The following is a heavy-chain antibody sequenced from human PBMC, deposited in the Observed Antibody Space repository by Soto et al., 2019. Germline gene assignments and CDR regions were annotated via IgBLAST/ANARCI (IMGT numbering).Heavy chain of an antibody. CDR3: ARDRSSWYVVRSWFDP. D-gene: IGHD6-13*01. V-gene: IGHV3-30-3*01. Sequence: QSGGSLRLSCAASGFTFSSYAMHWVRQAPGKGLEWVAVISYDGSNKYYADSVKDRFTISRDNSKNTLYLQMNSLRAEDTAVYYCARDRSSWYVVRSWFDPWGQGTLVTVSS. CDR2: ISYDGSNK. CDR1: GFTFSSYA. J-gene: IGHJ5*02.